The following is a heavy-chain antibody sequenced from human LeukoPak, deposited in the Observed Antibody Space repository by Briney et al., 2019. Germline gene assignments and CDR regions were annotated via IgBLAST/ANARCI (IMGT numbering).Heavy chain of an antibody. J-gene: IGHJ6*02. Sequence: GGSLRLSCAASGFTFSNYGIHRVRQAPGKGLEWVAVIWYDGSNKYYADSVKGRFTISRDNSKNTLYLQMNSLRAEDTAMYYCARKRGFGNYYYYGMDVWGQGTTVTVSS. V-gene: IGHV3-33*01. CDR2: IWYDGSNK. CDR1: GFTFSNYG. CDR3: ARKRGFGNYYYYGMDV. D-gene: IGHD3-10*01.